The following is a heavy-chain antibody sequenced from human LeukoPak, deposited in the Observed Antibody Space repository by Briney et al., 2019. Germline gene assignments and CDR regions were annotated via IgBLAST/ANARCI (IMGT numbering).Heavy chain of an antibody. Sequence: SETLSLTCTVSGGSISSYYWSWIRQPPGKGLEWIGYIYYSGSTSYNPSLKSRVTISVDTSKNQFSLKLSSVTAADTAVYYCARRCDYYDSSGYYYFDYWGQGTLVTVSS. V-gene: IGHV4-59*01. D-gene: IGHD3-22*01. CDR3: ARRCDYYDSSGYYYFDY. J-gene: IGHJ4*02. CDR1: GGSISSYY. CDR2: IYYSGST.